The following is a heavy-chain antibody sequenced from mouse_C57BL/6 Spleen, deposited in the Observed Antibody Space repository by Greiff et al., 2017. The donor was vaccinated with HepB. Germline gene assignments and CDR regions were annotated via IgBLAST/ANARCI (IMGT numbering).Heavy chain of an antibody. CDR1: GYTFTSYW. D-gene: IGHD1-1*01. Sequence: QVQLQQPGAELVRPGSSVKLSCKASGYTFTSYWMHWVKQRPIQGLEWIGNIDPSDSETHYNQKFKDKATLTVDKSSSTAYMQLSSLTSEDSAVDSCARGYYYGSSLYYFDYWGQGTTLTVSS. J-gene: IGHJ2*01. CDR2: IDPSDSET. V-gene: IGHV1-52*01. CDR3: ARGYYYGSSLYYFDY.